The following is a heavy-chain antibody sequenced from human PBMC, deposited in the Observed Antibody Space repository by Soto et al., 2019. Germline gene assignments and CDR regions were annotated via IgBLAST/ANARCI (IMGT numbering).Heavy chain of an antibody. V-gene: IGHV3-53*01. CDR2: IYSGGST. Sequence: GGSLRLSCAASGFTVSSNYMSWVRQAPGKGLEWVSVIYSGGSTYYADSVKGRFTISRDNSKNMLYLQMNSLRAEDTAVYYCARDRKVGYFDYWGQGTLVTVSS. J-gene: IGHJ4*02. CDR1: GFTVSSNY. CDR3: ARDRKVGYFDY. D-gene: IGHD3-16*01.